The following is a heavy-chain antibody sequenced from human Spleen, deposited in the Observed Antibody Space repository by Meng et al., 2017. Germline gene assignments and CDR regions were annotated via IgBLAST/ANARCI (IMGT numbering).Heavy chain of an antibody. Sequence: GESLKISCAASGFTFNNYWMSWVRQAPGKGLEWVANIKKDGSEKNYVGSVKGRFTISRDNAKNSLFLQMNSLRDEDTAVYYCAREWTFCSGGSCYSQEIYDCWGQGTLVTVSS. D-gene: IGHD2-15*01. CDR2: IKKDGSEK. J-gene: IGHJ4*02. V-gene: IGHV3-7*01. CDR3: AREWTFCSGGSCYSQEIYDC. CDR1: GFTFNNYW.